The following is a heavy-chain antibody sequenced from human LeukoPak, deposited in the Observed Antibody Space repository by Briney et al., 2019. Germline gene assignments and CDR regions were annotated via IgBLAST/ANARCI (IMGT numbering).Heavy chain of an antibody. CDR1: GFTFSQYG. Sequence: TGGSLRLSCVASGFTFSQYGMSWVRQAPGKGLEWVSSISGSGDKSDHADSVKGRFTISRDNSRNTLYLQMNNLRVEDTAVYFCAKHPWEDDSDYLYWGQGTLATVAS. CDR2: ISGSGDKS. CDR3: AKHPWEDDSDYLY. D-gene: IGHD5-12*01. V-gene: IGHV3-23*01. J-gene: IGHJ4*02.